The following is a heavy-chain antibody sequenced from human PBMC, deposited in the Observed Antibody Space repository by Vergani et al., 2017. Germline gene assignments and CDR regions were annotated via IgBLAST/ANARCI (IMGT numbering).Heavy chain of an antibody. J-gene: IGHJ5*02. D-gene: IGHD6-13*01. CDR2: LSTTGGA. V-gene: IGHV4-59*02. Sequence: QVQLQESGPGLVKPSETLSLTCHVFGVSVTDYNCNWIRQAPGKGLEWIGSLSTTGGATHASHNPSLKSRVSISFDTSKSQFSLRLTSVTAADSAIYYCAGDTHSWQRADRWGQGLLVSVSS. CDR1: GVSVTDYN. CDR3: AGDTHSWQRADR.